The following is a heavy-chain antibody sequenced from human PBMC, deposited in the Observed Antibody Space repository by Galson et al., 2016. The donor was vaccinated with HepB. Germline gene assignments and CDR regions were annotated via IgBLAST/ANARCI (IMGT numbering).Heavy chain of an antibody. CDR1: GGSVVGYY. Sequence: SETLSLTCTVDGGSVVGYYWTWIRRSPGKRLEWIGEIDAGGSNTYNPSVKGRVTISLDRSTTSISLKLTSVTAADTGLYFCARGRAGLRVPLAPWGLGTLVTVTS. CDR3: ARGRAGLRVPLAP. J-gene: IGHJ5*02. V-gene: IGHV4-34*01. CDR2: IDAGGSN.